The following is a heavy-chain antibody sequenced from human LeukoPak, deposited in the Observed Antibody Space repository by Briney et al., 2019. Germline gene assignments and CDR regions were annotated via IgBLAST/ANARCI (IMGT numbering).Heavy chain of an antibody. CDR2: INSDGSST. CDR1: GFTFSSYW. Sequence: GGSLRLSCAASGFTFSSYWMHWVRQAPGKGLVWVSRINSDGSSTTYADSVKGRFTISRDNAKNTLYLQMNSLRAEDTAVYYCARAPYYYDTSGFLIWGQGTTVTVSS. D-gene: IGHD3-22*01. V-gene: IGHV3-74*01. J-gene: IGHJ3*02. CDR3: ARAPYYYDTSGFLI.